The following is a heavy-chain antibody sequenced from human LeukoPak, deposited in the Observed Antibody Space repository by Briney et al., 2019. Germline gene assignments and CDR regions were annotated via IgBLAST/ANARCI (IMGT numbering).Heavy chain of an antibody. Sequence: GASVKVSCKASGGTFSSYAISWVRQAPGQGIEWMGGIIPIFGTANYAQKFQGRVTITTDESTSTAYMELSSLRSEDTAVYYRARENGPDAFDIWGQGTMVTVSS. J-gene: IGHJ3*02. V-gene: IGHV1-69*05. CDR1: GGTFSSYA. CDR2: IIPIFGTA. CDR3: ARENGPDAFDI.